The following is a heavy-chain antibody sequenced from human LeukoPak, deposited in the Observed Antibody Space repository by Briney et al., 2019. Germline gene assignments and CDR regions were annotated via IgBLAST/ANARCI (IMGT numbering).Heavy chain of an antibody. D-gene: IGHD3-16*01. CDR1: GFTFSSYA. CDR3: AKWAGAWGNYYYGMDV. J-gene: IGHJ6*02. CDR2: ISGSGGST. V-gene: IGHV3-23*01. Sequence: GGSLRLSCAASGFTFSSYAMSWVRQAPGKGLEWVSGISGSGGSTYYADSVKGRFIFSRDNSKNTLYLQMNSLRAEDTAVYYCAKWAGAWGNYYYGMDVWGQGTTVTVSS.